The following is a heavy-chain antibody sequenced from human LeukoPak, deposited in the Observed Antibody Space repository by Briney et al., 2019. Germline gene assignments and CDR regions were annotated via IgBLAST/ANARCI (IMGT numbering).Heavy chain of an antibody. Sequence: PGGSLRLSCAASGFTFTDFYMTWIRQAPGKGLEWVAYINPGTDAVNYGNSVKGRFTVSRDNAEKSLYLQMNSLRAEDTAVYYCSRDPRLCDYWGQGTLVTVSS. CDR1: GFTFTDFY. J-gene: IGHJ4*02. V-gene: IGHV3-11*01. CDR2: INPGTDAV. CDR3: SRDPRLCDY.